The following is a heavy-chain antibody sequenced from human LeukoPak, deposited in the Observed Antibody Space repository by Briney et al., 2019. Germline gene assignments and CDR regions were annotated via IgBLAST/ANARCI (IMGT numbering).Heavy chain of an antibody. CDR1: GYTFTSYG. J-gene: IGHJ4*02. CDR2: ISAYNGNT. V-gene: IGHV1-18*01. D-gene: IGHD3-9*01. Sequence: WASVKVSCKASGYTFTSYGISWVRQAPGQGLEWMGWISAYNGNTNYAQKLQGRVTMTTDTSTSTAYMELRSLRSDDTAVYYCARDTGGYFDWPFDYWGQGTLVTVSS. CDR3: ARDTGGYFDWPFDY.